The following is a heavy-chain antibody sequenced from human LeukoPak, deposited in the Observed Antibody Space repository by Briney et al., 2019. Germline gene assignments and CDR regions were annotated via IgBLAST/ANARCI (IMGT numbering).Heavy chain of an antibody. V-gene: IGHV4-4*07. CDR1: GGSISNHF. Sequence: SETQSLTCTVSGGSISNHFCSWIRQPAGKGLEWISRVSTSGSTYYNPSLKSRVTMSADTSKNQFSLKLTSMTAADTAVYYCARGDIVTGGGRNWFDPWGQGTLVTVSS. CDR3: ARGDIVTGGGRNWFDP. J-gene: IGHJ5*02. D-gene: IGHD2-15*01. CDR2: VSTSGST.